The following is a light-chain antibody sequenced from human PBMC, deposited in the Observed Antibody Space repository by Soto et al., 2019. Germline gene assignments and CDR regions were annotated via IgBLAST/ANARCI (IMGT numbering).Light chain of an antibody. CDR2: RAS. Sequence: DIQMTQSPSTLSASVGDRVTITCRASQSIDSWLAWYQLKPGKAPKLLIYRASYLQSGVPSRFSGRGSGTEFTLTISSLQPDDFATYYCQQYHTQSTFGQGTKLEIK. J-gene: IGKJ2*01. CDR3: QQYHTQST. CDR1: QSIDSW. V-gene: IGKV1-5*03.